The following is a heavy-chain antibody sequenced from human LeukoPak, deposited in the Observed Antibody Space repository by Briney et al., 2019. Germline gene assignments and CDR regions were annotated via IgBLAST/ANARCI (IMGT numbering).Heavy chain of an antibody. Sequence: GASVKVSCKASGGTFSSYAISWVRQAPGQGLKWMGRIIPILGIANYAQKFQGRVTITADKSTSTAYMELSSLRSEDTAVYYCARYSYGYVIGNWFDPWGQGTLVTVSS. J-gene: IGHJ5*02. CDR3: ARYSYGYVIGNWFDP. V-gene: IGHV1-69*04. D-gene: IGHD5-18*01. CDR1: GGTFSSYA. CDR2: IIPILGIA.